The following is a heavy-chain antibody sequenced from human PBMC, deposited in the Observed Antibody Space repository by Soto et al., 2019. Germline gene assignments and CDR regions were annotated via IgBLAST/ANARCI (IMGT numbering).Heavy chain of an antibody. CDR1: GFTFSSYW. V-gene: IGHV3-74*01. CDR2: LNGDGTTT. J-gene: IGHJ6*02. Sequence: EVQRVESGGGLGQPGGSLRLSCEASGFTFSSYWRHWVRQVPGKGLVWVSRLNGDGTTTNYADSVKGRFTISRDNAKNTVYLQMSSLRAEDTAVYYCARGIRIYFAMDVWGQGTTVTVSS. CDR3: ARGIRIYFAMDV. D-gene: IGHD2-15*01.